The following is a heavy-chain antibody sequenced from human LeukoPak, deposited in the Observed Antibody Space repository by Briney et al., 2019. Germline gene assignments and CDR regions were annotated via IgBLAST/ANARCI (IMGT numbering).Heavy chain of an antibody. CDR3: ARSSGHSYGDFDY. D-gene: IGHD5-18*01. Sequence: GGSLRLSCAASGYTFSSYEMNWVRQAPGKGLEWVSYISLSGSTIYYADSVKGRFTISRDNAKNSLYLQMNSLRAEDTAVYYCARSSGHSYGDFDYWGQGNLVTVSS. CDR2: ISLSGSTI. V-gene: IGHV3-48*03. J-gene: IGHJ4*02. CDR1: GYTFSSYE.